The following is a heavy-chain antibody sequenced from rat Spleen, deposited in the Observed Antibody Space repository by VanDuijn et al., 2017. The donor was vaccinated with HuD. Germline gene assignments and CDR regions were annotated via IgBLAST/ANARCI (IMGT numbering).Heavy chain of an antibody. CDR3: ARSYGGYTQHWFAY. D-gene: IGHD1-11*01. J-gene: IGHJ3*01. V-gene: IGHV2-15*01. CDR1: GFSLTSYS. Sequence: QVQLKESGPGLVQPSQTLSLTCTVSGFSLTSYSVSWVRQPSGKGPEWMGRMWYDGDTAYNSALKSRLSISRDTSKSQVFLQMNSLQTEDTAIYFCARSYGGYTQHWFAYWGQGTLVTVSS. CDR2: MWYDGDT.